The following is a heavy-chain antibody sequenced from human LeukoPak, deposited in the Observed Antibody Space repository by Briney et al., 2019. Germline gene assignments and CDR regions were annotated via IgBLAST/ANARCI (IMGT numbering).Heavy chain of an antibody. Sequence: GYVSYSGSADYNPSLKSRVIISIDTSKNQFSLKMRSVTAADTAVYYCATYDYSNYYMDVWGKGTTVTVSS. CDR2: VSYSGSA. D-gene: IGHD4-11*01. V-gene: IGHV4-59*12. J-gene: IGHJ6*03. CDR3: ATYDYSNYYMDV.